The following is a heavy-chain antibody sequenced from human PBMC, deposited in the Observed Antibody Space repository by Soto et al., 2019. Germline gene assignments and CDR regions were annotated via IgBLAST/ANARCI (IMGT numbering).Heavy chain of an antibody. V-gene: IGHV3-53*04. Sequence: EVQLVESGGGLVQPGWSLRLSCAASGFSVSNNYMNWVRQVPGKGLEWVSVIYTGGSTYYADSVRGRFTISRHNSRNTLYLQMNRLRPEDTAVYYCASQTVAGSNALDYWGQGTLVTVSS. J-gene: IGHJ4*02. D-gene: IGHD6-19*01. CDR3: ASQTVAGSNALDY. CDR1: GFSVSNNY. CDR2: IYTGGST.